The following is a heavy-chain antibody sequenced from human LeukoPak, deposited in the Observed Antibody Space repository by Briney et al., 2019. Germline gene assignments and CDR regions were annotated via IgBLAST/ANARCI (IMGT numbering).Heavy chain of an antibody. J-gene: IGHJ6*03. Sequence: EASVKVSCKASGYTFTSYGISWVRQAPGQGLEWMGWISAYNGNTNYAQKLQGRVTMTTDTSTSTAYMELRSLRSDDTAVYYCARDPSILPYYYYHMDVWGKGTTVTVSS. CDR1: GYTFTSYG. CDR3: ARDPSILPYYYYHMDV. CDR2: ISAYNGNT. V-gene: IGHV1-18*01. D-gene: IGHD3-10*01.